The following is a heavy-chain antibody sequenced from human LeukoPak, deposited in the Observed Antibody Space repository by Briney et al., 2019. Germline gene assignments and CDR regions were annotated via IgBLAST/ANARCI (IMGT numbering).Heavy chain of an antibody. V-gene: IGHV1-69*01. CDR2: IIPIFGTA. J-gene: IGHJ6*02. D-gene: IGHD1-1*01. CDR1: GGTFSSHA. CDR3: ARVFLAGTYGMDV. Sequence: ASVKVSCKASGGTFSSHAISWVRQAPGQGLEWMGGIIPIFGTANYAQKFQGRVTITADESTSTAYMELSSLRSEDTAVYYCARVFLAGTYGMDVWGQGTTVTVSS.